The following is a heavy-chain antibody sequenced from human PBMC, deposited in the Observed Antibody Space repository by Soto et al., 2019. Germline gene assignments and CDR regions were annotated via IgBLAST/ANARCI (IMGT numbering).Heavy chain of an antibody. CDR1: GGTFSSYA. Sequence: QVQLVQSGAEVKKPGSSVKVSCKASGGTFSSYAISWVRQAPGQGLEWMGGIIPIFGTANYAQKFQGRVTITADESTGTAYMELSSLRSEDTAVYYCARGGTRGMRKGDSRPPDYWGQGTLVTVSS. CDR2: IIPIFGTA. D-gene: IGHD3-22*01. CDR3: ARGGTRGMRKGDSRPPDY. V-gene: IGHV1-69*12. J-gene: IGHJ4*02.